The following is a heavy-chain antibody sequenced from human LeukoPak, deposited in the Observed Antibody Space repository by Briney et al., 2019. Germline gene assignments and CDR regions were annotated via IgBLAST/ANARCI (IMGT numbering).Heavy chain of an antibody. CDR3: ARGYSSSWFFDC. J-gene: IGHJ4*02. Sequence: SQTLSLTCTVSGGSISSGSYYWSWIRQPAGKGLEWIGRIYTSGSTNYNPSLKSRVTISVDTSKNQLSLKLSSVTAADTAVYYCARGYSSSWFFDCWGQGTLVTVSS. CDR1: GGSISSGSYY. D-gene: IGHD6-13*01. CDR2: IYTSGST. V-gene: IGHV4-61*02.